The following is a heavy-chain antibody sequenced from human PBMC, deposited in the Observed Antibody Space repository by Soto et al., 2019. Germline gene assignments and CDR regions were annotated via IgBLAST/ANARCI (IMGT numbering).Heavy chain of an antibody. CDR2: ISPDGGEI. CDR3: AKGPR. CDR1: GFTFSNIW. J-gene: IGHJ4*02. V-gene: IGHV3-7*01. Sequence: GGSLRLCCAASGFTFSNIWMSWVRRSPEKGPEWVASISPDGGEIYYVDSVKGRFTISRDNTRNSLYLQMNSLRAEDTAVYYCAKGPRWGQGTLVTVSS.